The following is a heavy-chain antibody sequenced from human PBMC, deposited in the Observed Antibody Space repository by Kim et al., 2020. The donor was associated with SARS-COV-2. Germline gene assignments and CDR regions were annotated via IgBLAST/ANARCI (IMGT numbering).Heavy chain of an antibody. CDR3: ARDHELAVAVGYYFDY. V-gene: IGHV4-39*07. D-gene: IGHD6-19*01. Sequence: SETLSLTCTVSGGSISSSSYYWGWIRQPPGKGLEWIGSIYYSGSTYYNPSLKSRVTISVDTSKNQFSLKLSSVTAADTAVYYCARDHELAVAVGYYFDYWGQGTLVTVSS. J-gene: IGHJ4*02. CDR1: GGSISSSSYY. CDR2: IYYSGST.